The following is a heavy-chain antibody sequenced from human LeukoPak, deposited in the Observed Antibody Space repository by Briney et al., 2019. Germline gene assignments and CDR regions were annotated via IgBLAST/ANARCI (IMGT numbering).Heavy chain of an antibody. D-gene: IGHD3-10*01. CDR1: GFTFSSYS. Sequence: PGGSLRLSCAASGFTFSSYSMNWVRQAPGKGLEWVSYISSSSSTIYYADSVKGRFTISRDNAKNSLYLQMNSLRSEDTALYYCARDQYGSGDGYYMDLWGKGTTVTISS. V-gene: IGHV3-48*04. CDR3: ARDQYGSGDGYYMDL. CDR2: ISSSSSTI. J-gene: IGHJ6*03.